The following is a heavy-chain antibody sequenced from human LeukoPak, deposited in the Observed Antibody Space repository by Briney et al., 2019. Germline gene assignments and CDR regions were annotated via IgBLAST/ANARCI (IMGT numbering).Heavy chain of an antibody. V-gene: IGHV1-18*01. CDR1: GYIFSSYG. CDR3: AREDYYYDSSGPGWFDP. J-gene: IGHJ5*02. D-gene: IGHD3-22*01. Sequence: ASVKVSCKASGYIFSSYGISWVRQAPGQGLEWMGWISAYNGNTNYAQKLQGRVTMTTDTSTSTAYMELRSLRSDDTAVYYCAREDYYYDSSGPGWFDPWGQGTLVTVSS. CDR2: ISAYNGNT.